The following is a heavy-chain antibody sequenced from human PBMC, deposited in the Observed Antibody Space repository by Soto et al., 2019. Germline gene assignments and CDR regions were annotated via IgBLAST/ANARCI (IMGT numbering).Heavy chain of an antibody. J-gene: IGHJ4*02. CDR1: GCTFSSYA. Sequence: GGSLRLSWAASGCTFSSYAMSWVRQAPGKGLEWVSAISGSGGSTYYADSVKGRFTISRDNSKNTLYLQMNSLRAEDTAVYYCEKVTYDSWSGYRHLEYSCPGTLVNVSS. D-gene: IGHD3-3*01. CDR3: EKVTYDSWSGYRHLEY. V-gene: IGHV3-23*01. CDR2: ISGSGGST.